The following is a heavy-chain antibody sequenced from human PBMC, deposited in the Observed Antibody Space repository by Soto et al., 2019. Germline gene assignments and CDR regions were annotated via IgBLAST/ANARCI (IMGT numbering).Heavy chain of an antibody. V-gene: IGHV4-61*05. CDR3: ASYSGSSWWRDYYYYGMDV. D-gene: IGHD6-13*01. J-gene: IGHJ6*02. CDR1: VDSINTRSYY. Sequence: PSATLSLTCTVTVDSINTRSYYWGWIRQPPGQGLEWSGSIYYRGSTNYNPSLKSRVPISVDTSKNQFSLKLSSVTAADTAVYYCASYSGSSWWRDYYYYGMDVWGQGTTVTASS. CDR2: IYYRGST.